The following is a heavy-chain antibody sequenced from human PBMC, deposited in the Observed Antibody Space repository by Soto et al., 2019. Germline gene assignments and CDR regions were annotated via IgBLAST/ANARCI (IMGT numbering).Heavy chain of an antibody. D-gene: IGHD6-13*01. Sequence: ASVKVSCKSSGYTFTSYGINWVRQAPGQGLEWMGWIHGYNGDTQFAQKFQGRLSVTRDTSTDTAYMELRSLRSDDTAVYYCAWETDSNIDQWGQGTLVTVSS. V-gene: IGHV1-18*04. CDR1: GYTFTSYG. CDR3: AWETDSNIDQ. CDR2: IHGYNGDT. J-gene: IGHJ4*02.